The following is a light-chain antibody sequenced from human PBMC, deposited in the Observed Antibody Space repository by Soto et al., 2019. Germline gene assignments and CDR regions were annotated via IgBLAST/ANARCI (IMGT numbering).Light chain of an antibody. CDR1: SSDVGGYKF. CDR2: EVN. Sequence: QSALTQPASVSASPGQSITISCTGTSSDVGGYKFVSWYQHHPGKAPKLMIYEVNNRPSGVSNRFSGSKSGNTASLTISGLQAEDEADYYCSSFTSGTTLFGTGTKLTVL. CDR3: SSFTSGTTL. V-gene: IGLV2-14*01. J-gene: IGLJ1*01.